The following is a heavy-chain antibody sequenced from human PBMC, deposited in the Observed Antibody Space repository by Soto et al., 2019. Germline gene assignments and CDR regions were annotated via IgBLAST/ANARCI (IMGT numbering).Heavy chain of an antibody. J-gene: IGHJ4*02. V-gene: IGHV3-21*01. D-gene: IGHD6-13*01. CDR2: ISSSSNNI. CDR3: AGDLTTATGAFDY. CDR1: GLSVGTDS. Sequence: PGGGLTRSCARSGLSVGTDSMNWVRQAPGKGLEWVSSISSSSNNIYYADSVKGRFTISRDNAKNSLFLQVNSLRDEDTAVYFCAGDLTTATGAFDYWGQGT.